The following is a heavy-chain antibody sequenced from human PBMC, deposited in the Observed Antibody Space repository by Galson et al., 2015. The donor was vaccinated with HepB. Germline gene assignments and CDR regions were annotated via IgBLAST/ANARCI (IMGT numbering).Heavy chain of an antibody. CDR1: GGSISPYY. CDR3: ARGATFFEY. CDR2: IYHSGST. Sequence: ETLSLTCSVSGGSISPYYWSWFRQPPGKGLEWIGYIYHSGSTNYNPSLASRVTISVDTSENQFSLTLNSMTTADTAVYYCARGATFFEYCGRGTLVTVSS. J-gene: IGHJ4*02. V-gene: IGHV4-59*01.